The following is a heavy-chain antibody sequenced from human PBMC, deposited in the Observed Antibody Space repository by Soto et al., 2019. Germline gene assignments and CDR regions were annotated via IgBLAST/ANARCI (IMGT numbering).Heavy chain of an antibody. J-gene: IGHJ6*02. CDR3: ARSQGSSTSLEIYYYYYYGMDV. Sequence: QVQLVQSGAEVKKPGSSVKVSCKASGGTFSSYAISWVRQAPGQGLEWMGGIIPISGTANYAQKFQGRVTITADEATSTASAELSSLRSEDTAVYYCARSQGSSTSLEIYYYYYYGMDVWGQGTTVTVSS. CDR2: IIPISGTA. V-gene: IGHV1-69*01. CDR1: GGTFSSYA. D-gene: IGHD2-2*01.